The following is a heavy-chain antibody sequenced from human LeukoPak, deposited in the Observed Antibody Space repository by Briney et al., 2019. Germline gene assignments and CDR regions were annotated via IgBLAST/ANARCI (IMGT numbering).Heavy chain of an antibody. J-gene: IGHJ6*03. CDR2: INPSGGST. CDR1: GYTFTSYY. D-gene: IGHD3-22*01. V-gene: IGHV1-46*01. Sequence: GASVKVSCKASGYTFTSYYMHWVRQAPGQGLEWMGIINPSGGSTSYAQKFQGRVTMTRDMSTSTVYMELSSLRSEDTAVYYCAAGAYDSSGYYWRVYYYYYMDVWGKGTTVTVSS. CDR3: AAGAYDSSGYYWRVYYYYYMDV.